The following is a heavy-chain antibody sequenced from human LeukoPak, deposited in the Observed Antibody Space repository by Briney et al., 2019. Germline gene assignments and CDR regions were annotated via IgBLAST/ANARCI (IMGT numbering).Heavy chain of an antibody. Sequence: SETLSLTCAAYGDSFRLYSWSWVRQPPGKGLEWIGEISHGGSTNYSPSLKSRVTISLDTSKNQFSLKLSSVTAADTAVYYCAKSNGYGLIDIWGQGTMVTVSS. D-gene: IGHD3-22*01. V-gene: IGHV4-34*01. CDR1: GDSFRLYS. CDR3: AKSNGYGLIDI. CDR2: ISHGGST. J-gene: IGHJ3*02.